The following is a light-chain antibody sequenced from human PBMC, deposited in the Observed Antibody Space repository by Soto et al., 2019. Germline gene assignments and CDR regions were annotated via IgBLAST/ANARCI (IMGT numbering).Light chain of an antibody. Sequence: LTHPASVSWSPGQSITISCTGSISDIGTYNLVSWFQQHPGKAPKLIVYEGNKRPSGVSNRFSGSKSGNTASLTISGLQAEDEADYYCCSYESTNTLVLGGGTKVTV. J-gene: IGLJ2*01. CDR1: ISDIGTYNL. V-gene: IGLV2-23*01. CDR2: EGN. CDR3: CSYESTNTLV.